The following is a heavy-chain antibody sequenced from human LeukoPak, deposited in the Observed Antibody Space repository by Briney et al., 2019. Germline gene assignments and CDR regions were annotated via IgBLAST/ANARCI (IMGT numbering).Heavy chain of an antibody. CDR2: IISSGSYI. Sequence: GGSLRLSCAASGFTFSSYAMHWVRQAPGKGLEWVSSIISSGSYIYYADSVKGRFTISKDNAKNSLYLQMNSLRAEDTAVYYCARTYEADAFDIWGQGTMVTVSS. V-gene: IGHV3-21*01. J-gene: IGHJ3*02. D-gene: IGHD3-22*01. CDR1: GFTFSSYA. CDR3: ARTYEADAFDI.